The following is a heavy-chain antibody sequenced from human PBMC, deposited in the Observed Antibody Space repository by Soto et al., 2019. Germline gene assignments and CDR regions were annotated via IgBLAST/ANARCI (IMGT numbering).Heavy chain of an antibody. Sequence: QLQLQESGSGLVKPSQTLSLTCAVSGGSISSGGYSWSWIRQPQGKGLEWIGYIYHSGSTYYNPSLQSRVTISVDRSKNQFSLQLSSVTAADTAVYYCARENNVLPGGYFDYWGQGTLVTVSS. CDR1: GGSISSGGYS. J-gene: IGHJ4*02. CDR3: ARENNVLPGGYFDY. D-gene: IGHD3-10*01. CDR2: IYHSGST. V-gene: IGHV4-30-2*01.